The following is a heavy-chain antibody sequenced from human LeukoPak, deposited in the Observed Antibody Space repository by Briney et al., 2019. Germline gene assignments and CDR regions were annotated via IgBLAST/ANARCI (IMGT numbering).Heavy chain of an antibody. CDR2: VGTGGDT. Sequence: SGGSLRLSCSASGFSFRNYDMHWVRHPTGKGLEWVSAVGTGGDTYYAGSVKGGFTVVRENAKNTLYLQMNSLRAGDTAMYYCARRSAAAGIDAFDIWGQGTMVTVSS. D-gene: IGHD6-13*01. J-gene: IGHJ3*02. CDR1: GFSFRNYD. V-gene: IGHV3-13*01. CDR3: ARRSAAAGIDAFDI.